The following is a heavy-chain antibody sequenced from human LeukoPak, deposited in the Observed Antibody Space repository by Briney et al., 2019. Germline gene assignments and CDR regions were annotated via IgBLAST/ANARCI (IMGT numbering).Heavy chain of an antibody. CDR3: ASEYRSDSYFDL. D-gene: IGHD6-19*01. Sequence: SETLSLTCNVSGGSVSRSNYYWTWIRQPPGKGLEWIGYTYYSGSTYYNPSLKSRVTISIDTSKNQFSLKLSSVTAADTAVYYCASEYRSDSYFDLWGRGTLVTVSS. V-gene: IGHV4-61*01. CDR2: TYYSGST. CDR1: GGSVSRSNYY. J-gene: IGHJ2*01.